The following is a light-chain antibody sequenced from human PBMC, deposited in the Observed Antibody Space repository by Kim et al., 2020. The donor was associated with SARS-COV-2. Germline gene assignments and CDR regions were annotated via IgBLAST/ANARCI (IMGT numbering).Light chain of an antibody. Sequence: ETVLTQSPGTLSLSPGERATLSCRVSQSVRSSFLAWYQQKPGQAPRLLIYDASSRATGIADRFSGRGSGTDFTLTISRLQPEDFAVYYCQQYGDLPLTFGGGTKVDIK. CDR1: QSVRSSF. J-gene: IGKJ4*01. V-gene: IGKV3-20*01. CDR3: QQYGDLPLT. CDR2: DAS.